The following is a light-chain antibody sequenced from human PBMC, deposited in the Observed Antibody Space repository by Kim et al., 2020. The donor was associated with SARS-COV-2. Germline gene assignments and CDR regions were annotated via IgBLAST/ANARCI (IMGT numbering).Light chain of an antibody. CDR3: QQYGSSPLT. Sequence: SPGERVTPSCRASQSVSSSYLAWYQQKPGQAPRLLIYGASSRATGIPDRFSGSGSGTDFTLTISRLEPEDFAVYYCQQYGSSPLTFGGGTKVDIK. CDR1: QSVSSSY. V-gene: IGKV3-20*01. CDR2: GAS. J-gene: IGKJ4*01.